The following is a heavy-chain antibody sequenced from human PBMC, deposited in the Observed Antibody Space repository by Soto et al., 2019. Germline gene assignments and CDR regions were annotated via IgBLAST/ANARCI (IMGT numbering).Heavy chain of an antibody. CDR2: VYYSGST. CDR1: GGSISSSSYY. Sequence: QLQLQESGPGLVKPSETLSLTCTVSGGSISSSSYYWGWIRQPPGKGLAWIGSVYYSGSTHYNPSLKSRVTIPLPTSMTQSFNARSSVTDADTAVYYCARHGSAARRGLISDGMDYWGQGTTVTVSS. V-gene: IGHV4-39*01. CDR3: ARHGSAARRGLISDGMDY. J-gene: IGHJ6*02. D-gene: IGHD6-6*01.